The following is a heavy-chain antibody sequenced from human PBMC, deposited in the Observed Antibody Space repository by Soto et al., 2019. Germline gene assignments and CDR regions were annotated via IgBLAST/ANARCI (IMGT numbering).Heavy chain of an antibody. CDR1: GFTFSSYA. CDR3: AKDWGSNWSQGWFDP. D-gene: IGHD1-1*01. V-gene: IGHV3-23*01. CDR2: ISGSGGST. Sequence: GGSLRLSCAASGFTFSSYAMSWVRQAPGKGLEWVSAISGSGGSTYYADSVKGRFTISRDNSKNTLYLQMNSLRAEDTAVYYCAKDWGSNWSQGWFDPWGQGTLVTVSS. J-gene: IGHJ5*02.